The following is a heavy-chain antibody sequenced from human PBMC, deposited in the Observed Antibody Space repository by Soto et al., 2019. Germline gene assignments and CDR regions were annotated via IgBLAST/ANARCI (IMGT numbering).Heavy chain of an antibody. D-gene: IGHD3-3*01. J-gene: IGHJ6*02. Sequence: EASVKVSCKASGYTFTGYYMHWVRQAPGQGLEWMGWINPNSGGTNYAQKFQGWVTMTRDTSISTAYMELSRLRSDDTAVYYCARDHWAYYDFWSGSSGYGMDVWGQGTTVTVSS. CDR2: INPNSGGT. V-gene: IGHV1-2*04. CDR3: ARDHWAYYDFWSGSSGYGMDV. CDR1: GYTFTGYY.